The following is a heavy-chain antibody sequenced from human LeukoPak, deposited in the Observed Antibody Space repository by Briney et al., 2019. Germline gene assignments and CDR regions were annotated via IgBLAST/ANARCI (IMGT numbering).Heavy chain of an antibody. J-gene: IGHJ4*02. V-gene: IGHV3-23*01. CDR2: ISGSGGST. CDR3: AREGSYDFWSGTRGGVDY. CDR1: GFTFSSYA. D-gene: IGHD3-3*01. Sequence: PGGSLRLSCAASGFTFSSYAMSWVRQAPGKGLEWVSAISGSGGSTYYADSVKGRFTISRDNSKNTLYLQMNSLRAEDTAVYYCAREGSYDFWSGTRGGVDYWGQGTLVTVSS.